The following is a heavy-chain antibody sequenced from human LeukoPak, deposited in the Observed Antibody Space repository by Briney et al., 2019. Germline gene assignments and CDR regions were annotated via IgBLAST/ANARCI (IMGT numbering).Heavy chain of an antibody. Sequence: GGSLRLSCAASAFTFSDHYMSWIRQAPGKGLEWVSYISGSSSYTNYADSVKGRFTISRDNAKNSLYLQMNSLRAEDTAAHYCARDTKRFQRYYFDYWGRGTLVTVSS. D-gene: IGHD2-21*01. V-gene: IGHV3-11*06. CDR2: ISGSSSYT. J-gene: IGHJ4*02. CDR3: ARDTKRFQRYYFDY. CDR1: AFTFSDHY.